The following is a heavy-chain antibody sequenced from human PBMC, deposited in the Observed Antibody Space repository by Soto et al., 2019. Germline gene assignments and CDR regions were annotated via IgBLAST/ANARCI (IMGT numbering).Heavy chain of an antibody. Sequence: SETLSLTCTVSGGSISSSSYYWGWIRQPPGKGLEWIGSIYCSGSTYYKTSLKNRVTISVDTSKNQFTQKLSSVTAADTAVYYCARHIRGQLPYYYYGMGVWGQGTTVT. D-gene: IGHD2-2*01. CDR2: IYCSGST. V-gene: IGHV4-39*01. CDR1: GGSISSSSYY. J-gene: IGHJ6*02. CDR3: ARHIRGQLPYYYYGMGV.